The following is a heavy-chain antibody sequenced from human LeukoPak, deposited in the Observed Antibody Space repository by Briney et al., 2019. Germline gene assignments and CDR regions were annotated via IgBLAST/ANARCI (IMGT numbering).Heavy chain of an antibody. V-gene: IGHV3-30*18. CDR1: GFTFSSYG. CDR3: AKLEYCSSTSCQSGRAAFDI. CDR2: ISYDGSNK. D-gene: IGHD2-2*01. Sequence: PGGSLRLSCAASGFTFSSYGMHWVRQAPGRGLEWVAVISYDGSNKYYADSVKGRFTISRDNSKNTLYLQMNSLRAEDTAVYYCAKLEYCSSTSCQSGRAAFDIWGQGTMVTVSS. J-gene: IGHJ3*02.